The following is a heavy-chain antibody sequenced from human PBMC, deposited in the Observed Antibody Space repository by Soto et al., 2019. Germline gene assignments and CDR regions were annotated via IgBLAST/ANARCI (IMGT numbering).Heavy chain of an antibody. D-gene: IGHD2-2*02. J-gene: IGHJ6*02. CDR2: IYHSGST. CDR1: GYSISSGYY. V-gene: IGHV4-38-2*01. CDR3: ARAGLGYCSSTSCYSYYYYYGMDV. Sequence: WETLALTGAVSGYSISSGYYWGWIRQPPGEGLEWIGSIYHSGSTYYNPSLKSRVTISVDTSKNQFSLKLSSVTAADTAVYYCARAGLGYCSSTSCYSYYYYYGMDVWGQGTTVTVS.